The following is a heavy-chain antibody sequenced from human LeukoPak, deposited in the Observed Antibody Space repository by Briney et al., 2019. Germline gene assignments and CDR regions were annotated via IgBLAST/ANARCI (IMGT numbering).Heavy chain of an antibody. CDR2: IIPIFGTA. CDR3: ARASDPYYDILTGPGFHFDY. V-gene: IGHV1-69*06. Sequence: SVKVSCTASGGTFSSYAISWVRQAPGQGLEWMGGIIPIFGTANYAQKFQGRVTITADKPTSTAYMELSSLRSEDTAVYYCARASDPYYDILTGPGFHFDYWGQGTLVTVSS. J-gene: IGHJ4*02. D-gene: IGHD3-9*01. CDR1: GGTFSSYA.